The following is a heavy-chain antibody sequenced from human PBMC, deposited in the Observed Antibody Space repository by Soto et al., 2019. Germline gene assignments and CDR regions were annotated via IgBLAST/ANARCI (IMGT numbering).Heavy chain of an antibody. D-gene: IGHD3-10*01. CDR1: GFTVSSNY. CDR3: ARGWFGELFGAFDI. Sequence: GGSLRLSCAASGFTVSSNYMSWVRQAPGKGLEWVSVIYSGGSTYYADSVKGRFTISRDNSKNTLYLQMNSLRAEDTAVYYCARGWFGELFGAFDIGGQGTMVTVS. CDR2: IYSGGST. V-gene: IGHV3-53*01. J-gene: IGHJ3*02.